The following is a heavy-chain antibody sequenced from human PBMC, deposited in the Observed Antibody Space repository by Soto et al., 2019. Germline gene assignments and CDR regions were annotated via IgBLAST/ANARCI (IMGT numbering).Heavy chain of an antibody. J-gene: IGHJ4*02. CDR3: AILLTAAADTDY. D-gene: IGHD6-13*01. CDR2: IYYSRTT. Sequence: PSETLSLTCTVASGSISSNNYHWGWIRQPPGKGLDWIGTIYYSRTTYYKPSLKSRVTISVDTSKNQFSLKLISVTAADTAVYYCAILLTAAADTDYWGQGTLVTVSS. V-gene: IGHV4-39*01. CDR1: SGSISSNNYH.